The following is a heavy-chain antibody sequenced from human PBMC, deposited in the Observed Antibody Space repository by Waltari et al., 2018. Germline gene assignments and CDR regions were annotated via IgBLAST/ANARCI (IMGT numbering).Heavy chain of an antibody. J-gene: IGHJ4*02. CDR2: FYPSGTT. Sequence: QVQLQESGPGLVKPSETLSLTCTLSGGSISTYHWSWLRQPAGRGLEWIGRFYPSGTTNYNPSLKSRVTMSVDASKNLFSLRLSSVTAADTAVYYCARRYNGYDYSYFDYWGQGTLVAVSS. CDR3: ARRYNGYDYSYFDY. V-gene: IGHV4-4*07. D-gene: IGHD5-12*01. CDR1: GGSISTYH.